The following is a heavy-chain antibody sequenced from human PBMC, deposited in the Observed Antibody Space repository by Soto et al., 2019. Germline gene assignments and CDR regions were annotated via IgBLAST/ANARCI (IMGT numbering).Heavy chain of an antibody. V-gene: IGHV4-39*07. Sequence: SETLSLTCTVSGGSISSSSYYWGWIRQPPGKGLEWIGGIYYSGSTYYNPSLKSRVTISVDTSKNQFSLKLSSVTAADTAVYYCARVDFWSGYKFDYWGQGTLVTVSS. J-gene: IGHJ4*02. CDR3: ARVDFWSGYKFDY. CDR1: GGSISSSSYY. CDR2: IYYSGST. D-gene: IGHD3-3*01.